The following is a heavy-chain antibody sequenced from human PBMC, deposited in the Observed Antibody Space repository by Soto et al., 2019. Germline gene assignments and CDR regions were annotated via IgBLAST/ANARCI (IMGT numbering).Heavy chain of an antibody. J-gene: IGHJ4*02. D-gene: IGHD3-10*01. CDR2: ISGYNGDT. CDR1: GYTFTRYG. CDR3: ARDFSPDGSGIPDY. Sequence: ASVKVSCKASGYTFTRYGISWVRQAPGQGLEWMGWISGYNGDTNYAQKLQGRVTMTTDTSTSTAYMELRSLRSDDTAVYYCARDFSPDGSGIPDYWGQGTLVTVSS. V-gene: IGHV1-18*01.